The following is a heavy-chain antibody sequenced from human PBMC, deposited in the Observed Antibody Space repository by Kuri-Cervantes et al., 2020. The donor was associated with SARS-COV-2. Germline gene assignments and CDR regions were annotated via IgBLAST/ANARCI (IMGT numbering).Heavy chain of an antibody. CDR2: INPNSGGT. CDR1: GYTFTGYY. D-gene: IGHD3-10*01. V-gene: IGHV1-2*04. J-gene: IGHJ6*02. CDR3: ARGMVRGVIQYYYYGMDV. Sequence: ASVKVSCKASGYTFTGYYMYWVRRAPGQGLEWMGWINPNSGGTNYAQKFQGWVTMTRDTSISTAYMELSRLRSDDTAVYYCARGMVRGVIQYYYYGMDVWGQGTTVTVSS.